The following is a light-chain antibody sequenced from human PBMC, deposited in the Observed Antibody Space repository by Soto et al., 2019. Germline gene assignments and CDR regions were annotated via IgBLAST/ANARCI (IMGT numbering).Light chain of an antibody. J-gene: IGKJ1*01. V-gene: IGKV3-11*01. CDR1: QSVSSY. CDR3: QQRSHWPRT. Sequence: VMTQSPATLSVSPGARAPLSCRASQSVSSYLAWYQQKPGQAPRLLIYDVSNRATGIPARFSGSGSGTDFSLTISSLEPEDFAVYYCQQRSHWPRTFGQGTKVDIK. CDR2: DVS.